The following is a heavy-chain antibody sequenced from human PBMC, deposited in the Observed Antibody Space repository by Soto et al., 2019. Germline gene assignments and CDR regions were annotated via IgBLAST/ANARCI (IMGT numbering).Heavy chain of an antibody. CDR3: ARPTNRGKYYYGMDV. CDR2: IYYSGST. CDR1: GGSISNGYY. J-gene: IGHJ6*02. Sequence: PSETLSLTCTVSGGSISNGYYWSWIRQHPGKGLEWIGYIYYSGSTYYSPSFQGQVTISADKSISTAYLQWSSLKASDTAMYYCARPTNRGKYYYGMDVWGQGTTVTVS. D-gene: IGHD2-8*01. V-gene: IGHV4-31*01.